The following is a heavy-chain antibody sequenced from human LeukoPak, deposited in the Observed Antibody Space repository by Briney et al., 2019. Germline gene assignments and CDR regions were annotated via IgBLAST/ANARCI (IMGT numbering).Heavy chain of an antibody. V-gene: IGHV3-23*01. CDR2: LDNNGDNT. D-gene: IGHD3-22*01. CDR3: AKLLYYYDSSQPY. CDR1: GYTFTTYG. J-gene: IGHJ4*02. Sequence: GGSLRLSCVGSGYTFTTYGMSWVRQAPGKGLEWVSGLDNNGDNTYYADSVKGRFTISRDNSKNTLYLQMNSLRAEDTAVYYCAKLLYYYDSSQPYWGQGTLVTVSS.